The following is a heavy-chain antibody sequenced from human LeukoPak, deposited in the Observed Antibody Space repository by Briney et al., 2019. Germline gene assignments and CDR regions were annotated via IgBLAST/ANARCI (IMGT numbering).Heavy chain of an antibody. CDR3: ARGRRVVVTAAIRPIDY. CDR1: GGSFSGYY. J-gene: IGHJ4*02. Sequence: SETLSLTCAVYGGSFSGYYWSWNRQPPGKVLEWIGEINHSGSTNYNPSLKSRVTISVDTSKNQFSLKLSSVTAADTAVYYCARGRRVVVTAAIRPIDYWGQGTLVTVSS. D-gene: IGHD2-2*02. CDR2: INHSGST. V-gene: IGHV4-34*01.